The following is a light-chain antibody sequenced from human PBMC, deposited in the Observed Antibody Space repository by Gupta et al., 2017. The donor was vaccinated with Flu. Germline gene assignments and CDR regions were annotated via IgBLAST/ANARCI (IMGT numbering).Light chain of an antibody. CDR3: QQQNSSPFT. CDR1: QDIRDD. Sequence: DIQMTQSPSPLSASVGDKVTITCRASQDIRDDLGWYQQKPGKAPRRLIYSASSVKSGVPSRFSGSGYGTDFTLTISGRQPDDFATYYCQQQNSSPFTFGHGTKVDSK. J-gene: IGKJ3*01. V-gene: IGKV1-17*01. CDR2: SAS.